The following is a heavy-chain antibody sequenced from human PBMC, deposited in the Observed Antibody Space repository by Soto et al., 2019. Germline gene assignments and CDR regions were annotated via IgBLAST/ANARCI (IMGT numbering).Heavy chain of an antibody. J-gene: IGHJ5*02. V-gene: IGHV4-59*01. CDR3: ARGRLRWYWFNP. CDR2: IYYSGST. D-gene: IGHD2-15*01. Sequence: SETLSLTCTVSGGSISSYYWSWIRQPPGKGLEWIGYIYYSGSTNYNPSLKSRVTISVDTSKNQFSLNLSSVTAADTAVYYCARGRLRWYWFNPWGQGTLVTVSS. CDR1: GGSISSYY.